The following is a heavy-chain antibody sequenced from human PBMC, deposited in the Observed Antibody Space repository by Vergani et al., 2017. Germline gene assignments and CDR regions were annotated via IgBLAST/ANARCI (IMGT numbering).Heavy chain of an antibody. Sequence: QVQLQETGPGLVKTSETLSLTCAVSGYSIKSGYYWGWIRQPPGEGLELIALIYHTGNTYYNPSLRSRLTISLDPSKNQFSLSLASVTAADTALYYCAPRMPAMAFDFLSQGSVVTVSS. CDR1: GYSIKSGYY. D-gene: IGHD5-24*01. CDR2: IYHTGNT. CDR3: APRMPAMAFDF. V-gene: IGHV4-38-2*01. J-gene: IGHJ4*02.